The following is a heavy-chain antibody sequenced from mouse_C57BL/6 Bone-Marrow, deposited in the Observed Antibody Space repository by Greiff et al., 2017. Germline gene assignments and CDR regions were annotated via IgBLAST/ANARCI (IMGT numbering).Heavy chain of an antibody. D-gene: IGHD2-2*01. V-gene: IGHV5-17*01. CDR3: ASSKDGYDDWVWFAY. J-gene: IGHJ3*01. CDR1: GFTFSDYG. CDR2: ISSGSSTI. Sequence: EVQGVESGGGLVKPGGSLKLSCAASGFTFSDYGMHWVRQAPEKGLEWVAYISSGSSTIYYADTVKGRFTISRDNAKNTLFLQMSSLRSEDTAMYYCASSKDGYDDWVWFAYWGQGTLVTVSA.